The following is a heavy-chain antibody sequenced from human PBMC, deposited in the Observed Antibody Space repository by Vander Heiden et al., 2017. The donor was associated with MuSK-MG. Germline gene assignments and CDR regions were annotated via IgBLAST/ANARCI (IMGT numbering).Heavy chain of an antibody. D-gene: IGHD6-19*01. J-gene: IGHJ6*02. V-gene: IGHV3-53*01. CDR3: ARENGYSSGWGKNYYYYGMDV. CDR2: IYSGGST. CDR1: GFTVSSNY. Sequence: EVQLVESGGGLIQPGGSLRLSCAASGFTVSSNYMRGVRQAPGKGLEWVSVIYSGGSTYYADSVKGRFTISRDNSKNTLYLQMNSLRAEDTAVYYCARENGYSSGWGKNYYYYGMDVWGQGTTVTVSS.